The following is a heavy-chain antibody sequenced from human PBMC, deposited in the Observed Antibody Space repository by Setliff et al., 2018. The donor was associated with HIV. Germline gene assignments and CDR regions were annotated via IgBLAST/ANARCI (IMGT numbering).Heavy chain of an antibody. CDR3: ARRLTFGVPFWFDP. CDR2: LNPSSGGT. V-gene: IGHV1-2*02. D-gene: IGHD3-16*01. J-gene: IGHJ5*02. CDR1: GYTFAGYH. Sequence: GASVKVSCKTSGYTFAGYHIHWVRQAPGQGLEWMGWLNPSSGGTNYAQKFQGRVTMTRDTSINTAYMELNRLRSDDTAVYYCARRLTFGVPFWFDPWGQGTLVTVSS.